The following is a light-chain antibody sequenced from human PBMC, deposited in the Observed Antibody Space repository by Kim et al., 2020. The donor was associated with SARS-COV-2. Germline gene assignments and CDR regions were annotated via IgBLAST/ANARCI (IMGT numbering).Light chain of an antibody. CDR3: NSRDSNDNVV. Sequence: SSELTQDPAVSVALGQTVRITCQGDSLRSYYATWYQQKPGQAPILVIYGKNNRPSGIPDRFSGSNSGNTAYLTITGTQAGDEADYYCNSRDSNDNVVFGG. CDR1: SLRSYY. CDR2: GKN. J-gene: IGLJ2*01. V-gene: IGLV3-19*01.